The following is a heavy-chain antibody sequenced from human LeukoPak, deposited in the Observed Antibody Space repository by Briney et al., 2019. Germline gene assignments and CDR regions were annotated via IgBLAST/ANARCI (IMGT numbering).Heavy chain of an antibody. CDR3: ARQREDCSNSYDY. D-gene: IGHD2-2*01. Sequence: GGSLRLSCAASGFTVSCSNMTWVRQAPGKGLEWVSVIYSGGNTYYADSVKGRFTISRDNSKNTLYLQMNSLRVEDTTVFSRARQREDCSNSYDYWGQGTLVTVSS. V-gene: IGHV3-53*01. J-gene: IGHJ4*02. CDR1: GFTVSCSN. CDR2: IYSGGNT.